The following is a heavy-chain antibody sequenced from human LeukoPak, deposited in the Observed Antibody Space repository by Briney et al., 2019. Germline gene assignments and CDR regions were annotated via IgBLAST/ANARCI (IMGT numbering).Heavy chain of an antibody. D-gene: IGHD2-15*01. Sequence: HPGGSLRLSCAASGFTFSSYGMHWVRQAPGKGLEWVAFIRYDGSNKYYADSVKGRFTISRDNSKNTLYLQMNSLRAEDMAIYYCAKNGDRGAYCTGGTCYPYFYYYMDVWGKGTTVTI. CDR2: IRYDGSNK. V-gene: IGHV3-30*02. J-gene: IGHJ6*03. CDR3: AKNGDRGAYCTGGTCYPYFYYYMDV. CDR1: GFTFSSYG.